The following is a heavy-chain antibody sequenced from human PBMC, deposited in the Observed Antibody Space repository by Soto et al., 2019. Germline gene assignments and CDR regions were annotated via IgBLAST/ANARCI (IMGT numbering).Heavy chain of an antibody. Sequence: GGSLRLSCAASGFTFSSYSMNWVRQAPGKGLERGLYISSSSSTKYYADSLKGRFTNSRDNAKNSLYLQKNSLRAEDTAVYYCARTGLYCSGGTCYTVFGSAYYYMDVWGKGTTVTVSS. V-gene: IGHV3-48*01. J-gene: IGHJ6*03. CDR2: ISSSSSTK. CDR1: GFTFSSYS. CDR3: ARTGLYCSGGTCYTVFGSAYYYMDV. D-gene: IGHD2-15*01.